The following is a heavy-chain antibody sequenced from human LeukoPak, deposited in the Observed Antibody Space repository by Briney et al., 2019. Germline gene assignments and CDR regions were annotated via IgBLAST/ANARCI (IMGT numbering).Heavy chain of an antibody. Sequence: SETLSLTCAVYGGSFSGYYWSWIRQPPGKGLEWIGEINHSGSTNYNPSLKSRVTISVDTSKNQFSLKLSSVTAADTAVYYCAASNGDALYFDYWGQGTLVTVSS. CDR1: GGSFSGYY. CDR3: AASNGDALYFDY. CDR2: INHSGST. J-gene: IGHJ4*02. V-gene: IGHV4-34*01. D-gene: IGHD4-17*01.